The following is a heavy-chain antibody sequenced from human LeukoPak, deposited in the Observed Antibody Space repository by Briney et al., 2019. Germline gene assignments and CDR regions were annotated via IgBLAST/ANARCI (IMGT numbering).Heavy chain of an antibody. D-gene: IGHD2-2*03. CDR2: LKGDGSRA. J-gene: IGHJ4*02. CDR1: GFTFSSYW. CDR3: ARDGYLAPVIAFLDY. Sequence: GGSLRLSCAASGFTFSSYWMHWVRQSPGKGLEWVGQLKGDGSRANYADSERGRFTISRVNAKNTVYLQLNSLRAEDTAVYYCARDGYLAPVIAFLDYWGQGTPVTVSS. V-gene: IGHV3-74*01.